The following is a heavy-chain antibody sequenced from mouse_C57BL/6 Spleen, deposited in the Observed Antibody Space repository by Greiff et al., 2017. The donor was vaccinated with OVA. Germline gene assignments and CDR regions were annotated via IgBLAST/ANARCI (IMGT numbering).Heavy chain of an antibody. J-gene: IGHJ1*03. D-gene: IGHD2-5*01. CDR2: ISYSGST. CDR1: GYSITSGYD. V-gene: IGHV3-1*01. Sequence: EVKVVESGPGMVKPSQSLSLTCTVTGYSITSGYDWHWIRHFPGNKLEWMGYISYSGSTNYNPSLKSRISITHDTSKNHFFLKLNSVTTEDTATYYCASQYSNYAYFDVWGTGTTVTVSS. CDR3: ASQYSNYAYFDV.